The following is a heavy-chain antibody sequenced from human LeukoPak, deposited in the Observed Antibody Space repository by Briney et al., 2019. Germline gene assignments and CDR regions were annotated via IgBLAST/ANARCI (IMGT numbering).Heavy chain of an antibody. CDR2: ILYSGET. D-gene: IGHD2-2*01. V-gene: IGHV4-39*01. CDR1: GGSISSSSYF. J-gene: IGHJ3*02. Sequence: PSETLSLTCTVSGGSISSSSYFWAWIRQPPGKGLEWIGNILYSGETYYNPSLESRVTISINTSRNQFSLRLTSVTAADTAVYYCARPQLSAPEDAFDIWGRGTMVTVSS. CDR3: ARPQLSAPEDAFDI.